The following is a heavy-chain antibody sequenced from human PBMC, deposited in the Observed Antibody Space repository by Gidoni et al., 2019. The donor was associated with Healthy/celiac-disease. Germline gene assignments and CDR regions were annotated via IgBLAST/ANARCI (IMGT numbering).Heavy chain of an antibody. V-gene: IGHV1-69*06. CDR3: ARTPSVSSHFDY. D-gene: IGHD1-26*01. Sequence: QVQLVQSAAEVKNPGSSVKVSCKASGCTFSSYAISWVRQAPGEGLEWMGGISPIFGTANYAQKFQGRVTVTADKSTSPAYMELSSLRSEDTAWYYCARTPSVSSHFDYWGQGTLVTVSS. J-gene: IGHJ4*02. CDR2: ISPIFGTA. CDR1: GCTFSSYA.